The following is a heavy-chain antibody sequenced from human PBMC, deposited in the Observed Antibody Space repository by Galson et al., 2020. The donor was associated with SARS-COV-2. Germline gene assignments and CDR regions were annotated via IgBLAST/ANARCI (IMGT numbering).Heavy chain of an antibody. CDR3: ARAYSFTRGWFDP. Sequence: SETLSLTCTVSGYLISSGYFWGWIRQPPGKGLEWIGGFHHSGNTYYNPSLKSRVSISVDTSKNQFSLILSSVTAADTAVYYCARAYSFTRGWFDPWGQGTLVTVS. J-gene: IGHJ5*02. D-gene: IGHD5-12*01. CDR1: GYLISSGYF. CDR2: FHHSGNT. V-gene: IGHV4-38-2*02.